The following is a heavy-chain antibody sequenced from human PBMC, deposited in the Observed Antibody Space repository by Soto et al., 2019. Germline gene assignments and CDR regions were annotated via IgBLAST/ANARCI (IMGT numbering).Heavy chain of an antibody. Sequence: PSETLSLTCTVSGGSISSSYWSWIRQPPGKGLEWIGYIFYSGSTYYNPSLESRVTISVDTSKNQFSLRLRSVTAADTAVYYCARVPENAYTVTPGWFDPWGQGTLVTVPQ. V-gene: IGHV4-59*08. CDR3: ARVPENAYTVTPGWFDP. CDR2: IFYSGST. CDR1: GGSISSSY. J-gene: IGHJ5*02. D-gene: IGHD4-17*01.